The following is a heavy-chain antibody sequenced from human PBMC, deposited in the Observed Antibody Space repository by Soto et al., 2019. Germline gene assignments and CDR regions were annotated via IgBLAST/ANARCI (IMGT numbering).Heavy chain of an antibody. CDR2: IKQDGSEK. J-gene: IGHJ6*03. CDR1: GVTFSSYW. V-gene: IGHV3-7*01. D-gene: IGHD3-9*01. Sequence: GSLRLSCAASGVTFSSYWMSWVRQAPGKGLEWVANIKQDGSEKYYVDSVKGRFTISRDNAKNSLYLQMNSLRAEDTAVYYCARDDILTATSTYYYYMDVWGKGTTVTVSS. CDR3: ARDDILTATSTYYYYMDV.